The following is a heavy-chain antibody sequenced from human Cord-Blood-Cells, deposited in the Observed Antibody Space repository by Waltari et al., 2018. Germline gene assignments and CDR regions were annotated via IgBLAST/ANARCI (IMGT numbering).Heavy chain of an antibody. D-gene: IGHD1-26*01. CDR2: IYYSGST. CDR1: GGAISSSSYY. V-gene: IGHV4-39*01. CDR3: ARPGIVGATRGAFDI. J-gene: IGHJ3*02. Sequence: QLQLQESAPGLVKPSETLSLTCTVPGGAISSSSYYWVRIRQTPGKGLEWIGSIYYSGSTYYNPSLKSRVTISVDTSKNQFSLKLSSVTAADTAVYYCARPGIVGATRGAFDIWGQGTMVTVSS.